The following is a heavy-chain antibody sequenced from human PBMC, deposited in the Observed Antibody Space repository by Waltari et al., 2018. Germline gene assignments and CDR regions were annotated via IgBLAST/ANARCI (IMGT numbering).Heavy chain of an antibody. J-gene: IGHJ4*02. D-gene: IGHD6-13*01. CDR1: GGSFSAYY. CDR3: AGIAAALDY. V-gene: IGHV4-34*01. CDR2: IKHSGST. Sequence: QVQLQQWGAGLLKPSETLSLTCAAHGGSFSAYYWSWIRQPPGKGLEWIGEIKHSGSTNYNPSLKSRVIISVDTSKNQFSLKLSSVTAADTAVYYCAGIAAALDYWGQGTLVTVSS.